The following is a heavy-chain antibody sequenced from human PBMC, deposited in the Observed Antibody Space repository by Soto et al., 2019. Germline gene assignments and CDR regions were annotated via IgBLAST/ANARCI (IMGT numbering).Heavy chain of an antibody. V-gene: IGHV4-59*08. CDR3: ARHAGNIVATREIYFDY. CDR2: IYYSGST. CDR1: GGSISSYY. D-gene: IGHD5-12*01. Sequence: SETLSLTCTVSGGSISSYYWSWIRQPPGKGLEWIGYIYYSGSTNYNPSLKSRVTISVDTSKNQFSLKLSSVTAADTAVYYCARHAGNIVATREIYFDYWGQGTLVTVSS. J-gene: IGHJ4*02.